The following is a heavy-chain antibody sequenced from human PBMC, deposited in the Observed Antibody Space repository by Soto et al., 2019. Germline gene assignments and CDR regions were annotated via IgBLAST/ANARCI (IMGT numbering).Heavy chain of an antibody. D-gene: IGHD3-22*01. CDR1: GDSVTSDY. CDR3: TRGKWFPRGYGMDV. Sequence: QVQLQESGPGLVKPSETLSLTCTVSGDSVTSDYWSWIRQPPGKRLEYIGFIYLGGSANYNPSLESRVTSSPDKSKNQLSLRVTSVTAADTAVYYCTRGKWFPRGYGMDVWGRGTTVTVS. CDR2: IYLGGSA. V-gene: IGHV4-59*02. J-gene: IGHJ6*02.